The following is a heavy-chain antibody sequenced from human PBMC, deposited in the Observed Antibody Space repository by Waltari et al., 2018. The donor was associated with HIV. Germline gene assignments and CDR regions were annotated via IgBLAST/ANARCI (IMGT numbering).Heavy chain of an antibody. CDR2: IYYSGST. V-gene: IGHV4-39*01. CDR3: ARQTGARYFDY. D-gene: IGHD3-10*01. Sequence: QLQLQESGPGLVKPSETLSLTCTVSGGSISSSSYYWGWIRQPPGKGLEWIGSIYYSGSTYYNPSLKSRVTISVDTSKNQFSLKLSSVTAADTAVYYCARQTGARYFDYWGQGTLVTVSS. J-gene: IGHJ4*02. CDR1: GGSISSSSYY.